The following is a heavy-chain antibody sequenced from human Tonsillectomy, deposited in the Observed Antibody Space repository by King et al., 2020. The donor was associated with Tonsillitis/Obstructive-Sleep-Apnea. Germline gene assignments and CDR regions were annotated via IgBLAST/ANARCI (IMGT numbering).Heavy chain of an antibody. V-gene: IGHV3-23*04. D-gene: IGHD3-3*01. CDR1: GFTFSSYA. CDR3: AKDQDFWGGYHESDYFDY. J-gene: IGHJ4*02. CDR2: ISGSGGST. Sequence: VQLVESGGGLVQPGGSLRLSCAASGFTFSSYAMSWVRQATGKGLEWVSAISGSGGSTYSADSVKGRFTISRDNSKNTLYLQMNSLRAEDTAVYYCAKDQDFWGGYHESDYFDYWGQGTLVTVSS.